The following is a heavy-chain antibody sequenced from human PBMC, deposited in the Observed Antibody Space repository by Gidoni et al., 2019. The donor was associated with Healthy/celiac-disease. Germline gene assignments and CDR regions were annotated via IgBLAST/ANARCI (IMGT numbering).Heavy chain of an antibody. J-gene: IGHJ4*02. CDR2: IYSGGST. D-gene: IGHD3-10*01. CDR3: ARDQGGSGSYPYY. Sequence: EVQLVESGGGLVQPGGSLRLSCAASGFTVSSNYMSWVRQAPGKGLEWVSVIYSGGSTYYADSVKGRFTSSRDNSKNTLYLQMNSLRAEDTAVYYCARDQGGSGSYPYYWGQGTLVTVSS. V-gene: IGHV3-66*02. CDR1: GFTVSSNY.